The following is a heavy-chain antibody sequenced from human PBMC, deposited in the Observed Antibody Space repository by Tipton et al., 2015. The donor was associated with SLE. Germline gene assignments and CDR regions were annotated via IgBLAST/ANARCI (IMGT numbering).Heavy chain of an antibody. CDR3: ARSFSSWSSWFDP. J-gene: IGHJ5*02. Sequence: QLVQSGAEVKKPGASVKVSCKASGYTFTGYYMHWVRQAPGQGLEWMGTLNPSDGRTTYARKFQGRVSMTTDTSTSIVYMELGSLRSEDTAVYYCARSFSSWSSWFDPWGQGTLVTVSS. V-gene: IGHV1-46*01. CDR2: LNPSDGRT. CDR1: GYTFTGYY. D-gene: IGHD6-13*01.